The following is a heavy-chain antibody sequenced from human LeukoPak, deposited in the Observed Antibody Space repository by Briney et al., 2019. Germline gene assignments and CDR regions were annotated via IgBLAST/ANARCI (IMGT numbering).Heavy chain of an antibody. D-gene: IGHD6-13*01. V-gene: IGHV3-9*01. CDR3: AKDMEMGIGSSWSIFDY. J-gene: IGHJ4*02. Sequence: GRSLRLSCAASGFTFDDYAMHWVRQAPGKGLEWVSGISWNSGSIGYADSVKGRFTISRDNAKNSLYLQMHSLRAEDTALYYCAKDMEMGIGSSWSIFDYWGQGTLVTVSS. CDR2: ISWNSGSI. CDR1: GFTFDDYA.